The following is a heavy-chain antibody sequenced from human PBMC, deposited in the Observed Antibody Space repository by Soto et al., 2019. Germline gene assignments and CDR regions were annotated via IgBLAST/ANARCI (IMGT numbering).Heavy chain of an antibody. D-gene: IGHD5-12*01. CDR1: GASISSGRSY. CDR2: MFYSGST. V-gene: IGHV4-31*03. Sequence: SETLSLTCTVSGASISSGRSYWSWIRQHPGKGLEWIGYMFYSGSTYYHPSLKSRVNISADTSKNQFSLRLTSVTPADTAVYYCARDNGYGHFDSWGQGTLVTAPQ. J-gene: IGHJ4*02. CDR3: ARDNGYGHFDS.